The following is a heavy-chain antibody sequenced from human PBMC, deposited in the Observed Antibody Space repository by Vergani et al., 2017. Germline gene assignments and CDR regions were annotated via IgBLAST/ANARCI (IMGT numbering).Heavy chain of an antibody. D-gene: IGHD3-16*01. V-gene: IGHV4-34*01. CDR2: INHSGNT. Sequence: VQLQESGPGLLKPSETLSLTCAVYGGSFSGYYWSWIRQPPGKGLEWIGEINHSGNTNYNPSLKSRVTISVDTSKNQFSLKLSSVTAADTAVYYCARGRGDNWYFDLWGQGMLVTVSS. CDR3: ARGRGDNWYFDL. J-gene: IGHJ2*01. CDR1: GGSFSGYY.